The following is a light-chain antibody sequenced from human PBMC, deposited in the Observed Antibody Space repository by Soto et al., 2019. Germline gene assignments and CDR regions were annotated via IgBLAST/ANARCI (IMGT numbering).Light chain of an antibody. J-gene: IGLJ3*02. V-gene: IGLV1-44*01. Sequence: QSVLTQPPSASGTPGQRVTISCSGSSSNIGSNTVNWYQLLPGTAPKLLIYSNNQRPSGVPDRFSGSKSGTSASLAISGLQSEDEADYYCVAWDDNLNGPVFGGGTQLTVL. CDR3: VAWDDNLNGPV. CDR2: SNN. CDR1: SSNIGSNT.